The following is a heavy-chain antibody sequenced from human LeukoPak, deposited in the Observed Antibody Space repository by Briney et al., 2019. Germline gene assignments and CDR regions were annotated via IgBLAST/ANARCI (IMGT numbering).Heavy chain of an antibody. CDR1: GGSFSGYY. Sequence: SETLSLTCAVYGGSFSGYYWSWIRQPPGKGLEWMGEINHSGSTNYNPSLKSRVTISVDTSKNQFSLKLSSVTAADTAVYYCAGATERFRYYYYYMDVWGKGTTVTVSS. D-gene: IGHD4-11*01. V-gene: IGHV4-34*01. J-gene: IGHJ6*03. CDR3: AGATERFRYYYYYMDV. CDR2: INHSGST.